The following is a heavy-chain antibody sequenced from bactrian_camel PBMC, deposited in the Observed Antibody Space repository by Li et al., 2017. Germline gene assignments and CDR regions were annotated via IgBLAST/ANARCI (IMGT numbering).Heavy chain of an antibody. D-gene: IGHD3*01. CDR2: IDSDGRT. J-gene: IGHJ4*01. Sequence: VQLVESGGGSVQAGGSLRLSCAVSGYTACMAWLRQAPGKLREWVAQIDSDGRTSYADSVKGRFTISKDNARNTLYLQMNSLKPEDTAMYYCGARFDYCADWYDFTNWGQGTQVTVS. CDR3: GARFDYCADWYDFTN. CDR1: GYTAC. V-gene: IGHV3S53*01.